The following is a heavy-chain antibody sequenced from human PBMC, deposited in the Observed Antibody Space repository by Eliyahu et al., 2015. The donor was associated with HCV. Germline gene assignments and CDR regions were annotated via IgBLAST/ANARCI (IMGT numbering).Heavy chain of an antibody. CDR1: GGSITTXY. J-gene: IGHJ5*02. CDR2: IHYRGST. Sequence: QVQLQESGPGLVKPSETLSLTCTVSGGSITTXYWSWIRQPPGKGLEWIGXIHYRGSTNYNPPLKSRVTISIDTSKXQFSLNLTSVTAADTAVYYCASGGGGIAVTGTGGWFDPWGQGTLVTVSS. D-gene: IGHD6-19*01. CDR3: ASGGGGIAVTGTGGWFDP. V-gene: IGHV4-59*01.